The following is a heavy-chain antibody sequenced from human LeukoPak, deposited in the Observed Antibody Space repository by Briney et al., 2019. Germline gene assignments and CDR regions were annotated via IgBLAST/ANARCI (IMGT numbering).Heavy chain of an antibody. J-gene: IGHJ3*02. CDR3: VKDCTNGVCYAFDI. D-gene: IGHD2-8*01. Sequence: GGSLRLSCAASGFTFSNYGMSWVRQAPGKGLEWVSAISGNGGSTYYADSVKGRFPISRDNSKNTLYLQMNSLRAEDTAVYYCVKDCTNGVCYAFDIWGQGTMVTVS. CDR2: ISGNGGST. CDR1: GFTFSNYG. V-gene: IGHV3-23*01.